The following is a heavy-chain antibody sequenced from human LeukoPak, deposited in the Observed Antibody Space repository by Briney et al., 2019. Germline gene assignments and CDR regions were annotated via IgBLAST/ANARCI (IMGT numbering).Heavy chain of an antibody. J-gene: IGHJ4*02. V-gene: IGHV1-58*02. CDR1: GFPFTSSA. CDR2: IVVGSGNT. Sequence: SVKVSFKAFGFPFTSSAMQWGRPARGQRLGWIGWIVVGSGNTNYAQKFQERVTITRDMSTSTAYMELSSLRSEDTAVYYCAAVTLTFGGVIAMGPDYWGQGTLVTVSS. CDR3: AAVTLTFGGVIAMGPDY. D-gene: IGHD3-16*02.